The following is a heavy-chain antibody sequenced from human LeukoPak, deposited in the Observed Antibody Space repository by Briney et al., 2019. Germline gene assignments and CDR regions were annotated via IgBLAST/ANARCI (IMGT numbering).Heavy chain of an antibody. CDR3: ARDPPHYSSSWYYFDY. CDR1: GFTLRKYG. CDR2: IGCDGSNK. D-gene: IGHD6-13*01. J-gene: IGHJ4*02. Sequence: PGGSLRLSCAASGFTLRKYGMQCVCRAPGKGLERVAVIGCDGSNKYYADSVKGRFTISRDYSKNTRYLQMNSLRAEDTALYYCARDPPHYSSSWYYFDYWGQGTLVTVSS. V-gene: IGHV3-33*01.